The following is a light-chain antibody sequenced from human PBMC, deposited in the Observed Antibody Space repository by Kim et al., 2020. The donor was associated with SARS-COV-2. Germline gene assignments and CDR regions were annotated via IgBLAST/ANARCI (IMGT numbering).Light chain of an antibody. J-gene: IGLJ3*02. CDR3: SSYAGSSTLV. CDR1: SSDVGSYNL. V-gene: IGLV2-23*01. Sequence: QSALTQPASVSGSPGQSITISCTGTSSDVGSYNLVSWYQQHPGKASKLMIYEGSKRPSGVSNRFSGSKSGNTASLTISGLQAEDEADYHCSSYAGSSTLVFGEGPQLT. CDR2: EGS.